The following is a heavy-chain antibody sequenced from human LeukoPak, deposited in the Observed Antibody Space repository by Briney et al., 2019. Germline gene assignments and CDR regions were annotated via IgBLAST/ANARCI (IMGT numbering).Heavy chain of an antibody. Sequence: GGSLRLSCAASGFTFSSYGMHWVRQAPGKGLEWVAFIRYDGSNKYYADSVKGRFTISRDNSKNTLYLQMNSLRAEDTAVYYCAKDIRRYDPRDYWGQGTLVTVSS. CDR2: IRYDGSNK. J-gene: IGHJ4*02. CDR1: GFTFSSYG. D-gene: IGHD3-3*01. V-gene: IGHV3-30*02. CDR3: AKDIRRYDPRDY.